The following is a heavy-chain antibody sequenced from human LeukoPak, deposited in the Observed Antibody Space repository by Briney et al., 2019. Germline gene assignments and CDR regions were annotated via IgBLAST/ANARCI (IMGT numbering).Heavy chain of an antibody. Sequence: GGSLRLSCAASGFTFSSNWMSWVRQAPGKGLEWVANIKQDGSEKYYVDSVKGRFTISRDNAKNSLYLQMNSLRSEDTAVYYCTRDPPLITASGSRYFQHWGQGTLVTVSS. J-gene: IGHJ1*01. CDR1: GFTFSSNW. V-gene: IGHV3-7*01. D-gene: IGHD6-13*01. CDR3: TRDPPLITASGSRYFQH. CDR2: IKQDGSEK.